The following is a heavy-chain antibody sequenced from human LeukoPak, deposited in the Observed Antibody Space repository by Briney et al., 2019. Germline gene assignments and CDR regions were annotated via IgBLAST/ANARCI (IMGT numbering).Heavy chain of an antibody. CDR2: ISSSSSYI. CDR3: ARYGVDTAMVFDY. V-gene: IGHV3-21*01. D-gene: IGHD5-18*01. J-gene: IGHJ4*02. CDR1: GFTFSSYS. Sequence: GGSLRLSCAASGFTFSSYSMNWVRQAPGKGLEWVSSISSSSSYIYYADSVKGRFTISRDNAKNSLCLQMNSLRAEDTAVYYCARYGVDTAMVFDYWGQGTLVTVSS.